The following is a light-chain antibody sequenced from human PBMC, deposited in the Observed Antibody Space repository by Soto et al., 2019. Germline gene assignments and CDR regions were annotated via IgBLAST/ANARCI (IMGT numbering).Light chain of an antibody. V-gene: IGLV1-47*01. CDR3: EAWDDSLSGYVV. Sequence: QLVLTQPPSASGTPGQRVTISCSGSSSNIGSNYVYCYQQLPGTAPKLLIYRTNQRPSGVPDRFSGSKSGTSASLAISGLRSEDEAEYYCEAWDDSLSGYVVFGGGTKVTVL. CDR2: RTN. J-gene: IGLJ2*01. CDR1: SSNIGSNY.